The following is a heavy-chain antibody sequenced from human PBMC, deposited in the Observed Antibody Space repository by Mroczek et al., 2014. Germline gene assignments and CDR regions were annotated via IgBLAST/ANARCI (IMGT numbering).Heavy chain of an antibody. Sequence: VQLVESGGRLGTAWGGSLRLSCAASGFTFSSYAMSWVRQAPGKGLEWVSAISGSGGSTYYADSVKGRFTISRDNSKNTLYLQMNSLRAEDTAVYYCAKDGAAGPYGQVDEADYWGQGTLVTVSS. D-gene: IGHD6-13*01. CDR3: AKDGAAGPYGQVDEADY. J-gene: IGHJ4*02. CDR1: GFTFSSYA. CDR2: ISGSGGST. V-gene: IGHV3-23*04.